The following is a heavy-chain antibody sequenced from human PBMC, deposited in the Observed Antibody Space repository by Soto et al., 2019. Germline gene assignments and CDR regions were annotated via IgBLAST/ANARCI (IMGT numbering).Heavy chain of an antibody. CDR3: ARGDRGGSGSPASYYYSGLDV. Sequence: DVQLLESGGHLVQPGGSLRLSCAASGFTFSSYAMSWVRQAPGKGLEWVSSVSAGGDMTYYSDSVKGRFTISRDNSHNALFLQMNSLRIEDTALYYCARGDRGGSGSPASYYYSGLDVWCQGTTVTVS. J-gene: IGHJ6*02. CDR1: GFTFSSYA. CDR2: VSAGGDMT. V-gene: IGHV3-23*01. D-gene: IGHD3-10*01.